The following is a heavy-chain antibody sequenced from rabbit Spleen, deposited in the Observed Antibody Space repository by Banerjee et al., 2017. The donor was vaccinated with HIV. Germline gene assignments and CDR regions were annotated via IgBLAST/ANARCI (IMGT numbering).Heavy chain of an antibody. J-gene: IGHJ4*01. CDR2: IDPAGNT. CDR1: GVSFSGSSY. CDR3: AREADDYGNWGL. V-gene: IGHV1S47*01. Sequence: QEQLVESGGGLVQPGASLTLTCIASGVSFSGSSYMFWVRQAPGKGLEYIGYIDPAGNTYYATWVNGRFTISRSTSLNTVTLQMASLTAADTATYFCAREADDYGNWGLWGPGTLVTVS. D-gene: IGHD2-1*01.